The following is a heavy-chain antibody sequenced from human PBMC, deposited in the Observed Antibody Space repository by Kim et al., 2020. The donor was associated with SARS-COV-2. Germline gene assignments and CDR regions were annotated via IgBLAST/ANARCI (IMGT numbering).Heavy chain of an antibody. CDR3: ARVPWVRAGDVDYYYGMDV. V-gene: IGHV1-8*01. J-gene: IGHJ6*02. CDR1: GYTFTSYD. Sequence: ASVKVSCKASGYTFTSYDINWVRQATGQGLEWMGWMNPNSGNTGYAQKFQGRVTMTRNTSISTAYMELSSLRSEDTAVYYCARVPWVRAGDVDYYYGMDVWGQGTTVTVSS. D-gene: IGHD3-10*01. CDR2: MNPNSGNT.